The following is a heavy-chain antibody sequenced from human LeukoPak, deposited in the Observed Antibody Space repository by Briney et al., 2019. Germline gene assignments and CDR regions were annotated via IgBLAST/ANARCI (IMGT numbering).Heavy chain of an antibody. Sequence: GRSLRLSCAASGFTFSSYAMHWVRQAPGKGLEWVAVISYDGSNKYYADSVKGRFTVSRDNSKNTLYLQMNSLRVEDTAIYYCARAFRYCSGGTCYHHDAFDIWGQGTMVTVSS. CDR2: ISYDGSNK. V-gene: IGHV3-30-3*01. D-gene: IGHD2-15*01. J-gene: IGHJ3*02. CDR3: ARAFRYCSGGTCYHHDAFDI. CDR1: GFTFSSYA.